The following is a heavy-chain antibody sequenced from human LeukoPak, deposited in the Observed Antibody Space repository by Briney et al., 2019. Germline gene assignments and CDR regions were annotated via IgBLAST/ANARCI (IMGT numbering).Heavy chain of an antibody. D-gene: IGHD2-2*01. CDR2: INHSGST. V-gene: IGHV4-34*01. CDR1: GGSFSGYY. J-gene: IGHJ6*03. Sequence: QASETLSLTCAVYGGSFSGYYWSWIRQPPGKGLEWIGEINHSGSTNYNPSLKSRVTISVDTSKNQFSLKLSSVTAADTAVYYCASLGYCSGTSCYRYYYYMDVWGKGTTVTVSS. CDR3: ASLGYCSGTSCYRYYYYMDV.